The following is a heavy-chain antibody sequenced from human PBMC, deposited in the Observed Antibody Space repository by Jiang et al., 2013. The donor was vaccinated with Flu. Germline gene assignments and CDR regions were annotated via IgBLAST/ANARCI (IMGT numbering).Heavy chain of an antibody. CDR2: IYYTGST. CDR1: GDSITSYH. V-gene: IGHV4-59*01. J-gene: IGHJ4*02. D-gene: IGHD2-2*01. Sequence: VQLLESGPGLVKPSETLSLTCTVSGDSITSYHWTWIRQPPGKGLEWIGYIYYTGSTNYNPSLQSRVSMSLDTSKRHFSLRLTSVSAADTAVYYCARDTSHWPRRFDFWGQGVLVTVSA. CDR3: ARDTSHWPRRFDF.